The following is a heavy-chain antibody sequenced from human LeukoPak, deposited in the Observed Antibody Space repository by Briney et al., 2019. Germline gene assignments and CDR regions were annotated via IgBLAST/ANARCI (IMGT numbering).Heavy chain of an antibody. V-gene: IGHV4-31*03. J-gene: IGHJ5*02. CDR2: IYYSGST. CDR3: ARTGTPSDNWFDP. D-gene: IGHD1-7*01. CDR1: GGSISSGGYY. Sequence: SETLSLTCTVSGGSISSGGYYWSWIRQHPGKGLEWIGYIYYSGSTYYNPSLKSRVTISVDTSKIQFSLKLSSVTAADTAVYYCARTGTPSDNWFDPWGQGTLVTVSS.